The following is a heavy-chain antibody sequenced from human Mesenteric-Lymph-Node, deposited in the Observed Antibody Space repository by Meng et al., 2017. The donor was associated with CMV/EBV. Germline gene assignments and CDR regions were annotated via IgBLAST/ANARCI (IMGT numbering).Heavy chain of an antibody. Sequence: ASVKVSCKASGYTFTGYYMHWVRQAPGQGLEWMGWINPNSGGTNYAQKFQGRVTMARDTSISTAYMELSRLRSDDTAVYYCAGEHDSSGYLGYWGQGTLVTVSS. J-gene: IGHJ4*02. CDR3: AGEHDSSGYLGY. V-gene: IGHV1-2*02. D-gene: IGHD3-22*01. CDR1: GYTFTGYY. CDR2: INPNSGGT.